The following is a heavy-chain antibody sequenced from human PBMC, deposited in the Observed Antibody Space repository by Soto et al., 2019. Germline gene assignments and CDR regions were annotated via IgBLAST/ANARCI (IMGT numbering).Heavy chain of an antibody. CDR1: GFAFSGHT. D-gene: IGHD2-15*01. CDR3: ARGDCSGGSCYGIDV. Sequence: EVQLVESGGVLVQPGGSLRLSCAASGFAFSGHTMNWVRQAPGKGLEWVAYIGNTLDTIYYADSVKGRFIISRDDAMKSVFLHMSSLRYDYTAVYYCARGDCSGGSCYGIDVWGRGTTVTVSS. J-gene: IGHJ6*02. V-gene: IGHV3-48*02. CDR2: IGNTLDTI.